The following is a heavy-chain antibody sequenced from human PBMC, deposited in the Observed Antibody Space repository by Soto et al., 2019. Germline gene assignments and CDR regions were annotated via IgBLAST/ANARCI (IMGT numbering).Heavy chain of an antibody. CDR3: ARVKQQLVRDYYYYYMDV. Sequence: ASVKVSCKASGYTFTSYYMHWVRQAPGQGLEWMGIINPSGGSTSYAQKFQGRVTMTRDTSTSTVYMELSSLRSEDTAVHYCARVKQQLVRDYYYYYMDVWGKGTTVTVSS. CDR1: GYTFTSYY. D-gene: IGHD6-13*01. CDR2: INPSGGST. J-gene: IGHJ6*03. V-gene: IGHV1-46*03.